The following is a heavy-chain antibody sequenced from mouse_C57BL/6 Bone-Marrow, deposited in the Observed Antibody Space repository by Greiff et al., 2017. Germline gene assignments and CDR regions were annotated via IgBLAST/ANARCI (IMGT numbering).Heavy chain of an antibody. CDR1: GYAFSSSW. D-gene: IGHD2-1*01. CDR3: ARRNYVNFHWYFDI. Sequence: QVQLQQSGPELVQPGASVKISCKASGYAFSSSWMNWVKQRPGKGLEWIGRIYPGDGDTNYNGKFKGKATLTADKSSSTAYMQLSSLTSEDSAVYFCARRNYVNFHWYFDIWGTGTTVTVST. CDR2: IYPGDGDT. V-gene: IGHV1-82*01. J-gene: IGHJ1*03.